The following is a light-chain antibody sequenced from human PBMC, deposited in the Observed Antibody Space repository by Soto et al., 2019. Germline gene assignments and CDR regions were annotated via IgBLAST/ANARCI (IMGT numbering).Light chain of an antibody. V-gene: IGKV3-20*01. CDR1: QSLSSSY. CDR3: QQYGTLIT. J-gene: IGKJ5*01. CDR2: GSF. Sequence: EIVLTQSPATLSLSPGEGATLSCRASQSLSSSYLAWYQQKPGQAPRLLIYGSFSRATGIPDRFSGSGSGTDFTLTISRLEPEDSAVYYCQQYGTLITFGQGTRLEIK.